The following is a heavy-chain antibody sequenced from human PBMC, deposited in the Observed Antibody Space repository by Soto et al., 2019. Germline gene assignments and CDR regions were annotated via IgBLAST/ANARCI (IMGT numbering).Heavy chain of an antibody. V-gene: IGHV3-48*02. CDR3: ARDPTYYYYGMDV. CDR1: GFTFSSYS. J-gene: IGHJ6*02. Sequence: ESGGGLVQPGGSLRLSCAASGFTFSSYSMNWVRQAPGKGLEWVSYISSSSSTIYYADSVKGRFTISRDNAKNSLYLQMNSLRDKDTAVYYCARDPTYYYYGMDVWGQGTTVTVSS. CDR2: ISSSSSTI.